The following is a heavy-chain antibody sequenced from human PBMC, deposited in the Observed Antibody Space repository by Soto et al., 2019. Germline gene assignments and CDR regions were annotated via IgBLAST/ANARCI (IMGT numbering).Heavy chain of an antibody. J-gene: IGHJ4*02. V-gene: IGHV3-48*01. Sequence: EVQLVESGGGLVQPGGSLRLSCAASGFTFSSYSMNWVRQAPGKGLEWVSYISSSSSTIYYADSVKGRFTISRDNAKNSLYLQMNRLRAEDTAVYYCARDLLASISYGDYVAYWGQGTLVTVSS. CDR3: ARDLLASISYGDYVAY. D-gene: IGHD4-17*01. CDR2: ISSSSSTI. CDR1: GFTFSSYS.